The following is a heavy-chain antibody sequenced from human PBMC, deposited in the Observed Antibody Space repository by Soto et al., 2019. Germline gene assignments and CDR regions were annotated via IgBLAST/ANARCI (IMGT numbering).Heavy chain of an antibody. Sequence: QVPLVQSGAEVKKPGSSVKVSCKASGGTFSSYAISWVRQAPGQGLEWMGGIIPIFGTANYAQKFQGRVTITADESTSTAYMELSSLRSEDTAVYYCARGIAAAGTGGIAVATLSMDVWGQGTTVTVSS. V-gene: IGHV1-69*01. CDR3: ARGIAAAGTGGIAVATLSMDV. CDR2: IIPIFGTA. D-gene: IGHD6-13*01. J-gene: IGHJ6*02. CDR1: GGTFSSYA.